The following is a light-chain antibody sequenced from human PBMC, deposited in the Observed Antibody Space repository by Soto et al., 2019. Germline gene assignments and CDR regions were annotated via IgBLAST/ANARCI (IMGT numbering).Light chain of an antibody. CDR1: QAMNTY. CDR2: GAS. J-gene: IGKJ5*01. Sequence: DIQLTQSPSFLSASVGDRVTISCGASQAMNTYIAWYQQRPGAAPKLLVYGASTLYTGVPSRFSGSESGAVFTLTISSLQPEDFATYYCQQLHSYPITFGQGTRLEIK. CDR3: QQLHSYPIT. V-gene: IGKV1-9*01.